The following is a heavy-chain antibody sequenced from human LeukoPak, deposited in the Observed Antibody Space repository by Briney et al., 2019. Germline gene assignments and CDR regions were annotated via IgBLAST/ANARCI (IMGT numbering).Heavy chain of an antibody. CDR1: GFTFDDYA. CDR3: AREFGSGSYYSLAY. D-gene: IGHD3-10*01. J-gene: IGHJ4*02. Sequence: GGSLRLSCAASGFTFDDYAMHWVRQVPGKGLEWVSGISWNSGSIGYADSVKGRFTISRDNAKNSLYLQMNSLRAEDTAVYYCAREFGSGSYYSLAYWGQGTLVIVSS. CDR2: ISWNSGSI. V-gene: IGHV3-9*01.